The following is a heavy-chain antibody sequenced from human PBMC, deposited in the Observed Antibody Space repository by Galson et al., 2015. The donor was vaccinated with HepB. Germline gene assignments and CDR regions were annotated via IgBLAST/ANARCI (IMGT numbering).Heavy chain of an antibody. V-gene: IGHV3-21*01. CDR2: ITGSSSFL. CDR3: ARDHKAGGYNHGTNWFDP. Sequence: SLRLSCAASGFTFNHYGMNWVRQAPGKGLEWVSSITGSSSFLQYADSVKGRFTISRDNANNPLFLQMNSLRAEDSAVYYCARDHKAGGYNHGTNWFDPWGQGTLVTVSS. J-gene: IGHJ5*02. CDR1: GFTFNHYG. D-gene: IGHD5-18*01.